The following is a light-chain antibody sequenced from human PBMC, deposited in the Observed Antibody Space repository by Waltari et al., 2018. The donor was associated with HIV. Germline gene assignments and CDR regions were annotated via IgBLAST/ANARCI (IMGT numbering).Light chain of an antibody. Sequence: ENVLTQSPATLSLSPGERATISCRASQSVRNYLAWFQQKPGQPPRLLIYDASNRATGVPDRFSGSGSGTDFTLTISNLEPEDFAVYYCQQRSNWITFGQGTRLEIK. V-gene: IGKV3-11*01. CDR1: QSVRNY. CDR3: QQRSNWIT. CDR2: DAS. J-gene: IGKJ5*01.